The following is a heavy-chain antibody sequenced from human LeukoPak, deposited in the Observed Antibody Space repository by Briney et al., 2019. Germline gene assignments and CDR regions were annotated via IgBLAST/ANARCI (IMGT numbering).Heavy chain of an antibody. V-gene: IGHV4-59*01. Sequence: PSETLSLTCSVSGGSISSYYWSWIRQPPGKGLEWIGYINYSGSTKYNPSLKSRVTISVDTSKNQFSLKLSSVTAADTAVYYCARSRQIQLWLEFDYWGQGTLVTVSS. CDR2: INYSGST. CDR3: ARSRQIQLWLEFDY. D-gene: IGHD5-18*01. CDR1: GGSISSYY. J-gene: IGHJ4*02.